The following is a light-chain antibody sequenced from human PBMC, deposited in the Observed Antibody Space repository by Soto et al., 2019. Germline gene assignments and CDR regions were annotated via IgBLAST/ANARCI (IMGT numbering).Light chain of an antibody. CDR3: QHGGT. V-gene: IGKV3-11*01. CDR1: QSVSNY. CDR2: DAS. Sequence: EIVLTQSPATLSLSPGERATVSCRASQSVSNYLGWYQQKPGQAPRLLIYDASNRATGIPARFSGSGSGTDFNLTISSLEPEDFAVYYCQHGGTFGQGTRREIK. J-gene: IGKJ5*01.